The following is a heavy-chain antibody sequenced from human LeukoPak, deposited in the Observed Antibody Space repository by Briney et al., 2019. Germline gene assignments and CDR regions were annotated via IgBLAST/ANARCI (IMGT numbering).Heavy chain of an antibody. D-gene: IGHD1-14*01. CDR1: GFTFSSYE. J-gene: IGHJ4*02. Sequence: GGSLRLSCAASGFTFSSYEMSWVRQAPGKGLQWVSYIHSSDGTTFYADSVKGRFTISRDNAKNSLYLQMSSLRVDDTAVYYCARAPGPETVDHWGQGTLVTVST. V-gene: IGHV3-48*03. CDR2: IHSSDGTT. CDR3: ARAPGPETVDH.